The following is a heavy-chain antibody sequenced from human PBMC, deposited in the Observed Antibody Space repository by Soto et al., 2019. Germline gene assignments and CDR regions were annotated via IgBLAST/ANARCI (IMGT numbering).Heavy chain of an antibody. CDR1: GGTFSTYA. Sequence: QVQLVQSGAEVKKPESSVQVSCKAPGGTFSTYAISWVRQAPGQGLEWMGGIIPMFGTANYAQRFQDRVTITADEATSRGYMELSSVRSEDTAVYFCASGIRLWLRRINNGYSGWGQGTLVTVSS. D-gene: IGHD5-12*01. V-gene: IGHV1-69*12. CDR2: IIPMFGTA. CDR3: ASGIRLWLRRINNGYSG. J-gene: IGHJ4*02.